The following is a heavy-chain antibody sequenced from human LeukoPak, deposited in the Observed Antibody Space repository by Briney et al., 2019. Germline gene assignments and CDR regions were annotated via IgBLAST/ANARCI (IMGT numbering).Heavy chain of an antibody. Sequence: SQTLSLTCAISGDSVSRNDAAWNWIRQSPSRGLEWLGRTHYGSGWINDYAVSLGSRIVVSADTSKNQFSLQLNSVTPEDTAVYYCARGRGVYYGMDVRGQGTTVTVSS. CDR1: GDSVSRNDAA. V-gene: IGHV6-1*01. CDR2: THYGSGWIN. D-gene: IGHD3-10*01. J-gene: IGHJ6*02. CDR3: ARGRGVYYGMDV.